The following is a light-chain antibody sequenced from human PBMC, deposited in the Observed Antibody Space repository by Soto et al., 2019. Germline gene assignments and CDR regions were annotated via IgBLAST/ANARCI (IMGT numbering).Light chain of an antibody. V-gene: IGKV3-20*01. CDR1: QSISSSY. J-gene: IGKJ1*01. CDR3: LQYSSTFWT. CDR2: GES. Sequence: EIVLTQSPGTLSLSPGERATLSCRASQSISSSYLAWYQQKPGQATSLLVYGESSRATGIPDRFSGSGSGTDFTLTISRLEPEDFAMYYCLQYSSTFWTFGQGTKVEIK.